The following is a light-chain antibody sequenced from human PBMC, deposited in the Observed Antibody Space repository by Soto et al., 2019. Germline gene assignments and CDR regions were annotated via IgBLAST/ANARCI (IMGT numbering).Light chain of an antibody. CDR2: DVS. CDR1: QSVKNNY. CDR3: QQYGSTPLT. J-gene: IGKJ4*01. V-gene: IGKV3-20*01. Sequence: EIVLTQSPGTLSLSPGERDTLSCRASQSVKNNYLAWYQQKPGQAPRFLIYDVSSRATGIPDRFSGSGSGTDFTLTISRLEPEDFAVYYCQQYGSTPLTFGGGTKVEIK.